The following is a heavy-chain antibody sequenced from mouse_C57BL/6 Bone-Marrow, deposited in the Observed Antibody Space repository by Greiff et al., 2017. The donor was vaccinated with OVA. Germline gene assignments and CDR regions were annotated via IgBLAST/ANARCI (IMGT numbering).Heavy chain of an antibody. D-gene: IGHD1-1*01. J-gene: IGHJ2*01. CDR3: ARSHYYYGSSPYYFDY. V-gene: IGHV7-3*01. Sequence: EVKLMESGGGLVQPGGSLSLSCAASGFTFTDYYMSWVRQPPGKALEWLGFIRNKANGYTTEYSASVKGRFTISRDNSQSILYLQMNALRAEDSATYYCARSHYYYGSSPYYFDYWGQGTTLTVSS. CDR1: GFTFTDYY. CDR2: IRNKANGYTT.